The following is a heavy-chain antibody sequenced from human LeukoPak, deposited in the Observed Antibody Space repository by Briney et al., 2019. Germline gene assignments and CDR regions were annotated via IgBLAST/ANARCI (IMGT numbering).Heavy chain of an antibody. CDR2: IYYSGST. D-gene: IGHD3-3*01. CDR3: ARTSGDTIFGDMDY. J-gene: IGHJ4*02. Sequence: SETLSLTCTVSGGSISSYYWSWIRQPPGKGLEWIGYIYYSGSTNYNPSLKSRVTISVDTSKNQFSLKLSSVTAADTAVYYCARTSGDTIFGDMDYWGQGTLVTVSS. V-gene: IGHV4-59*01. CDR1: GGSISSYY.